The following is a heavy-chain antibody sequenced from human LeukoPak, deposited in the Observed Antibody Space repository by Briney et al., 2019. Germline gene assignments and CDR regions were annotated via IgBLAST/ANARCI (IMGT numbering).Heavy chain of an antibody. CDR3: ARDSSMLRGPLVIYYFDF. CDR1: GYSFTTYW. CDR2: ISGGGDVT. D-gene: IGHD3-10*01. V-gene: IGHV3-23*01. J-gene: IGHJ4*02. Sequence: GESLKISCKGSGYSFTTYWIGWVRQAPGKGLEWVSTISGGGDVTYYADPVKGRFTISRDNSKNTLYLQMNSLRVEDTAFYYCARDSSMLRGPLVIYYFDFWGQGTLVTVSS.